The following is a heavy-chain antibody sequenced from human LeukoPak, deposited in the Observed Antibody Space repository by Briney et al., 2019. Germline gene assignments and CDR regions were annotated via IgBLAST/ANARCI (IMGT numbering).Heavy chain of an antibody. V-gene: IGHV4-61*01. CDR3: ARRGTSWYYFDY. CDR1: GDSFSSVTDY. Sequence: SETLSLTCTVSGDSFSSVTDYWAWIRQPPGKGLEWIGYIYDSGSTNYNPSLKSRVTVSVDTSKNQFSLKLYSVTAADTAVYYCARRGTSWYYFDYWGQGTLVTVSS. J-gene: IGHJ4*02. CDR2: IYDSGST. D-gene: IGHD6-13*01.